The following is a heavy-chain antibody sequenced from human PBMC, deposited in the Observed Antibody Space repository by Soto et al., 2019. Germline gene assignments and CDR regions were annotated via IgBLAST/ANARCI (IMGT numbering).Heavy chain of an antibody. D-gene: IGHD2-8*02. CDR3: ARDLWGYCCTGFYPWDI. J-gene: IGHJ6*02. Sequence: SETLSLTCTVSGGSISRYYWSCIRQPPGKGLEWIGYMYNTGSTVYNPPFKSRVTISVDTSKNQFSMKLNSVTAADTAVYYCARDLWGYCCTGFYPWDIWGQESTGTV. V-gene: IGHV4-59*01. CDR1: GGSISRYY. CDR2: MYNTGST.